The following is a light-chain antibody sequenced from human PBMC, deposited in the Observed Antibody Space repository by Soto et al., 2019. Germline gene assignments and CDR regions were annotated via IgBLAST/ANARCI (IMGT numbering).Light chain of an antibody. CDR1: SNDIGANHY. CDR3: TSSTSTSTLV. CDR2: EAA. J-gene: IGLJ2*01. Sequence: QSVLTQPASVSGSPGQSITISCTGTSNDIGANHYVSWYQHHPGKAPKILIYEAANRPSGVSHRFSGAKSANTASLTISGLQADDEADYFCTSSTSTSTLVFGGGTKLTVL. V-gene: IGLV2-14*01.